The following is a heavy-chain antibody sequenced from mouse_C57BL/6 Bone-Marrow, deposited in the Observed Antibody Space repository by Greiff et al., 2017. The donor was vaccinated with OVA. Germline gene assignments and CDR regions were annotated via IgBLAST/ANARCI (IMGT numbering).Heavy chain of an antibody. Sequence: EVQLQQSGPELVKPGASVKISCKASGYTFTDYYMNWVKQSHGKSLEWIGDINPNNGGTSYNQKFKGKATLTVDKSSSTAYMELRSLTSEDSAVYYCAPYDYEAMDYWGQGTSVTVSS. V-gene: IGHV1-26*01. CDR2: INPNNGGT. J-gene: IGHJ4*01. CDR1: GYTFTDYY. CDR3: APYDYEAMDY.